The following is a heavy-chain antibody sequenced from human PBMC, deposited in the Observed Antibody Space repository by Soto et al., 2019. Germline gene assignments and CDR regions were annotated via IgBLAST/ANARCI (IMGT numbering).Heavy chain of an antibody. CDR2: TWNDGNNK. V-gene: IGHV3-33*01. D-gene: IGHD7-27*01. CDR3: ARATLYSTNWATGHGFDV. Sequence: GGSLRLSCAASGFTFSSYGMHWVRQAPGKGLDWVAVTWNDGNNKYYADSVKGRFTISRDNSKNTLYLQLSSLRAEDTAVYYCARATLYSTNWATGHGFDVWGQGTMVTVSS. CDR1: GFTFSSYG. J-gene: IGHJ3*01.